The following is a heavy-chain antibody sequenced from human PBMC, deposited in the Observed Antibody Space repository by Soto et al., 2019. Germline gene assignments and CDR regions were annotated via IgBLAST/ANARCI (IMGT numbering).Heavy chain of an antibody. CDR3: AKGIGSARYFDW. Sequence: SETLSLTCAVYGGSFSGYYWSWIRQPPGKGLEWIGEINHSGSTNYNPSLKSRVTISVDTSKNQFSLKLSSVTAEDTALYYCAKGIGSARYFDWWGQGTLVTVSS. V-gene: IGHV4-34*01. D-gene: IGHD3-9*01. CDR1: GGSFSGYY. CDR2: INHSGST. J-gene: IGHJ4*02.